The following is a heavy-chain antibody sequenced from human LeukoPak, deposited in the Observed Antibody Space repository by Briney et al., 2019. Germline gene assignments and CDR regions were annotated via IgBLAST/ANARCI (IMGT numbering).Heavy chain of an antibody. CDR1: GFTFSSYS. CDR3: ARSGRARYCSGGSCYHLDY. D-gene: IGHD2-15*01. CDR2: ISYDGSNK. J-gene: IGHJ4*02. Sequence: SGRSLRLSCAASGFTFSSYSMHWVRQAPGKGLEWVAVISYDGSNKYYADSVKGRFTISRDNSKNTLYLQMNILRAEDTAVYYCARSGRARYCSGGSCYHLDYWGQGTLVTVSS. V-gene: IGHV3-30*04.